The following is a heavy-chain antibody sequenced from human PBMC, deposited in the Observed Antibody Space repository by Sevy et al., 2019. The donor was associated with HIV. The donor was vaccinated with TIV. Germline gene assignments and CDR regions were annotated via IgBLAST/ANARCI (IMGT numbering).Heavy chain of an antibody. CDR2: ISYHGRDK. J-gene: IGHJ6*02. Sequence: HGGSLRLSCVVSGISFTTSGMHWVRQAPGKGLEWVAVISYHGRDKFYAESVKGRSTISRDNSKNMLYLQMNSLRAEDTAVYYCAKDFTGYNGMDVWGQGTMVTVSS. CDR1: GISFTTSG. D-gene: IGHD3-9*01. V-gene: IGHV3-30*18. CDR3: AKDFTGYNGMDV.